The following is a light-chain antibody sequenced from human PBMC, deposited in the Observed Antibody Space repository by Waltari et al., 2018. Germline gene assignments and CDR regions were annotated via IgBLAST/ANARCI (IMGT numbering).Light chain of an antibody. J-gene: IGLJ3*02. CDR2: DVT. V-gene: IGLV2-14*01. CDR3: SSFTSSSTLRV. Sequence: QSALTQPASVSGSPGQSITLSCTGTSSDVGGYNYVYWYQQHPGKAPKLMNYDVTKRPSGVSTRFSGSKSGNTASLTISGLQAEDEADYYCSSFTSSSTLRVFGGGTKLTVL. CDR1: SSDVGGYNY.